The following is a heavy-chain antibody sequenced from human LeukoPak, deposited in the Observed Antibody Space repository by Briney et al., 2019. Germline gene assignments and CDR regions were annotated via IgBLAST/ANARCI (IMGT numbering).Heavy chain of an antibody. CDR3: ARGEDYDSSGYYDWYFDL. D-gene: IGHD3-22*01. CDR1: GCSISCYY. Sequence: SETLSLNCTVSGCSISCYYWRWLRQPPGKGLEWIGYIYYSGSTNYNPSLKSRVTISVDTSKNQFSLKLSSVTAADTAVYYCARGEDYDSSGYYDWYFDLWGRGTLVTVSS. CDR2: IYYSGST. V-gene: IGHV4-59*01. J-gene: IGHJ2*01.